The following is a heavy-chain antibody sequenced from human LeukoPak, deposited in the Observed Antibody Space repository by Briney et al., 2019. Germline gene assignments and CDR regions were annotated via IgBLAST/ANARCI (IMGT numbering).Heavy chain of an antibody. CDR3: TTGVGYSGYDLRSGGY. J-gene: IGHJ4*02. D-gene: IGHD5-12*01. V-gene: IGHV3-15*01. CDR2: IKSKTDGGTT. Sequence: GSLRLSCAASGFTFSNAWMSWVRQAPGKGLEWVGRIKSKTDGGTTDYAAPVKGRFTISRDDSKNTLYLQMNSLKTEDTAVYYCTTGVGYSGYDLRSGGYWGQGTLVTVSS. CDR1: GFTFSNAW.